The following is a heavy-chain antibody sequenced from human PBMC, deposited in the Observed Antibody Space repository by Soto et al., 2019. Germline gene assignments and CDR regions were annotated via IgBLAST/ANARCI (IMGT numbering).Heavy chain of an antibody. D-gene: IGHD6-19*01. CDR3: VRGPTDSPLWVLQWPYGDY. J-gene: IGHJ4*02. CDR2: IYSGGSR. CDR1: GFIVTNHY. V-gene: IGHV3-53*01. Sequence: EVQLVESGGDLIQPGGSLRLSCAASGFIVTNHYMSWFRQAPGKGLGWVSVIYSGGSRYYADSVKGRFTISRDDTKNTLSLQMNGLRIEDTAVYYCVRGPTDSPLWVLQWPYGDYWGQGTLVTVSS.